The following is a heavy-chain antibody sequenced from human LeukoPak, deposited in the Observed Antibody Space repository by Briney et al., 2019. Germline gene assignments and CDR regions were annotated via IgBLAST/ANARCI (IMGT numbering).Heavy chain of an antibody. CDR2: IYYSGST. D-gene: IGHD2/OR15-2a*01. J-gene: IGHJ4*02. CDR3: VRDLYCNSYACSFDY. V-gene: IGHV4-39*01. CDR1: GGSISSSSYY. Sequence: SETLSLTCTVSGGSISSSSYYWGWIRQPPGKGLEWIGSIYYSGSTYYNPSLKSRVTISVDTSKNQFSLQLDSVTPEDTAVYYCVRDLYCNSYACSFDYWGQGNLVTVSS.